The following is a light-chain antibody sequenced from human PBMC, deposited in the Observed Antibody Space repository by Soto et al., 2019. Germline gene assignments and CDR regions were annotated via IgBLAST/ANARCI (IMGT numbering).Light chain of an antibody. Sequence: EIVLTQSPGTLSLSPGERATLSCRASQSVSSSYLAWYQQKPGQAPRLLIYGASSRATGIPDRFSGSGSGTDFTLTISRLEPEGFAVYYCQQYGSSPPITFGPGTKVDIK. J-gene: IGKJ3*01. CDR2: GAS. V-gene: IGKV3-20*01. CDR3: QQYGSSPPIT. CDR1: QSVSSSY.